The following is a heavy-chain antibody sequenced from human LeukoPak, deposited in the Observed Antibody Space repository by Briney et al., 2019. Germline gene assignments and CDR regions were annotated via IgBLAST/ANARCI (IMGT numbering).Heavy chain of an antibody. CDR3: ARGPFYGSGSRDY. V-gene: IGHV3-9*01. CDR2: ISWNSGSI. Sequence: PGGSLRLSCAASGFTFDDYAMHWVRQAPGKGLEWVSGISWNSGSIGYADSVKGRFTISRDNAKNSLYLQMNSLRAEDTAVYYWARGPFYGSGSRDYWGQGTLVPVSS. J-gene: IGHJ4*02. CDR1: GFTFDDYA. D-gene: IGHD3-10*01.